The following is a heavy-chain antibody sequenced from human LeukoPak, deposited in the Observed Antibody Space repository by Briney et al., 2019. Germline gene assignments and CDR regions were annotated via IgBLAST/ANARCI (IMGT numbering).Heavy chain of an antibody. CDR2: ISGSGGST. D-gene: IGHD3-9*01. Sequence: GGSLRLSCAASGFTFSSYAMSWVRQATGKGLEWVSAISGSGGSTYYADSVKGRFTISRDNSKNTLYLQMNSLRAEDTAVYYCAKDLLVLRYFDWLLSGLDYWGQGTLVTVPS. CDR1: GFTFSSYA. CDR3: AKDLLVLRYFDWLLSGLDY. J-gene: IGHJ4*02. V-gene: IGHV3-23*01.